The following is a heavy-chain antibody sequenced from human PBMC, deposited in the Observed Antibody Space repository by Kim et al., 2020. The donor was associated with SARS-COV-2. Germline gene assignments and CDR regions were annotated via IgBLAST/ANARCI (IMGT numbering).Heavy chain of an antibody. Sequence: SETLSLTCAVYGGSFSGYYWSWIRQPPGKGLEWIGEINHSGSTNYNPSLKSRVTISVDTSKNQFSLKLSSVTAADTAVYYCARGNGVAVAGRWFDPWGQGTLVTVSS. D-gene: IGHD6-19*01. J-gene: IGHJ5*02. V-gene: IGHV4-34*01. CDR2: INHSGST. CDR1: GGSFSGYY. CDR3: ARGNGVAVAGRWFDP.